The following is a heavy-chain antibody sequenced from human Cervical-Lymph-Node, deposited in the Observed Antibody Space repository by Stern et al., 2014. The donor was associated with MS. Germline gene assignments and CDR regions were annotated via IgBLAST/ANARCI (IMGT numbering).Heavy chain of an antibody. Sequence: QVQLQESGPGLVKPSETLSLTCTVSGASVSSGSYYWGWIRQSPGKRLEWIGYVYYTGTPYSNPSLSSRVTLPITTSNTPFFLNRPSGTATDTAVYYCARHDQFLGGMDVWGQGTTVTVSS. CDR3: ARHDQFLGGMDV. J-gene: IGHJ6*02. CDR2: VYYTGTP. D-gene: IGHD3-3*01. V-gene: IGHV4-39*01. CDR1: GASVSSGSYY.